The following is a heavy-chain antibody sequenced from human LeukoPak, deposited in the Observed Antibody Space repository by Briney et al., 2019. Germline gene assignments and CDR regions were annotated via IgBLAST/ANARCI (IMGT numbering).Heavy chain of an antibody. V-gene: IGHV1-18*01. CDR1: GYEFSSYG. Sequence: ASVNVSFKASGYEFSSYGISWVRQAPGQGLEWMGWISAYNGKTKYAEKFQGRLTMTTETSTSTAYMELRSLTSADTAVYYCAKDSPRDDYVRGSYRYSRRGLDIWGQGTLVTASS. CDR3: AKDSPRDDYVRGSYRYSRRGLDI. D-gene: IGHD3-16*02. CDR2: ISAYNGKT. J-gene: IGHJ3*02.